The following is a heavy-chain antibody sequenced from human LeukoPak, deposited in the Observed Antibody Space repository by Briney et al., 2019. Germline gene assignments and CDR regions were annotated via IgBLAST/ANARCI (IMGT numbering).Heavy chain of an antibody. CDR3: ARHLVEGYGFGELFN. D-gene: IGHD3-10*01. CDR1: GGSISSSSYY. CDR2: IYYSGST. J-gene: IGHJ4*02. V-gene: IGHV4-39*01. Sequence: SETLSLTCTVSGGSISSSSYYWGWIRQPPGKGPEWIGSIYYSGSTYYNPSLKSRVTISVDTSKNQFSLKLSSVTAADTAVYYCARHLVEGYGFGELFNWGQGTLVTVSS.